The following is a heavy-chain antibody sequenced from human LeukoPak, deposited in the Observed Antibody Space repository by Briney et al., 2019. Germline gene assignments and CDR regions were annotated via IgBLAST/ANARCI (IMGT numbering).Heavy chain of an antibody. V-gene: IGHV4-38-2*01. J-gene: IGHJ4*02. CDR2: IYHSGST. D-gene: IGHD3-3*01. CDR1: GYSISSGYY. Sequence: SETLSLTCAVSGYSISSGYYWGWIRQPPGKGLEWIGSIYHSGSTYYNPSLKSRVTISVDTSKNQFSLKLSSVTAADTAVYCCAINIFWSGYYYYWGQGTLVTVSS. CDR3: AINIFWSGYYYY.